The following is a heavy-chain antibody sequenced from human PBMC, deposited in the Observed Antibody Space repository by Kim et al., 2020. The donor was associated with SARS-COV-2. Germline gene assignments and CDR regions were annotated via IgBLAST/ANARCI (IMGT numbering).Heavy chain of an antibody. CDR2: IWYDGSNK. D-gene: IGHD3-3*01. CDR1: GFTFSSYG. V-gene: IGHV3-33*01. J-gene: IGHJ6*02. Sequence: GGSLRLSCAASGFTFSSYGMHWVRQAPGKGLEWVAVIWYDGSNKYYADSVKGRFTISRDNSKNTLYLQMNSLRAEDTAVYYCARDVKYYDFWSGNSYYYYGMDVWGQGTTVTVSS. CDR3: ARDVKYYDFWSGNSYYYYGMDV.